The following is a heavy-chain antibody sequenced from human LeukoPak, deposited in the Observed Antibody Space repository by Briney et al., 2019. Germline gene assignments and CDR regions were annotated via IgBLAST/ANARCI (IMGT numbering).Heavy chain of an antibody. Sequence: PSQTLSLTCAVSGGSISSGGYSWSWIRQPPGKGLEWIGYIYHSGSTYYNPSLKSRVTISVDRSKNRFSLKLSSVTAADTAVYYCARVRGSSWYNFDYWGQGTLVTVSS. CDR2: IYHSGST. V-gene: IGHV4-30-2*01. CDR1: GGSISSGGYS. CDR3: ARVRGSSWYNFDY. J-gene: IGHJ4*02. D-gene: IGHD6-13*01.